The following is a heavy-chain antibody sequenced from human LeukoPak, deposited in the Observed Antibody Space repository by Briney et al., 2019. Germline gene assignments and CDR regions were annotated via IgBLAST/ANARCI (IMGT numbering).Heavy chain of an antibody. CDR3: AIFGVSCSSTSCHPSVY. D-gene: IGHD2-2*01. Sequence: ASVKVSCKASGYTFTSYDINWVRQATGQGLEWMGWMNPNSGNTGYAQKFQGRVTMTRNTSISTAYMELSSLRSEDTAVYYCAIFGVSCSSTSCHPSVYWGQGTLVTVSS. CDR1: GYTFTSYD. V-gene: IGHV1-8*01. J-gene: IGHJ4*02. CDR2: MNPNSGNT.